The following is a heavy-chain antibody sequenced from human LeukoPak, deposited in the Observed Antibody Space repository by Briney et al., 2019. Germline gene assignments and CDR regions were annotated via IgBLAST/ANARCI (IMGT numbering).Heavy chain of an antibody. Sequence: SETLSLTCAVYGGSFSGNNWSWIRQPPGKGLEWIGKINHSGGTNYNPSLKSRVTISVDTSNNQFSLQLNSVTAADTAVYYCASQSYYYDSSGYYYYFDYWGQGTLVTVSS. D-gene: IGHD3-22*01. CDR2: INHSGGT. CDR1: GGSFSGNN. V-gene: IGHV4-34*01. J-gene: IGHJ4*02. CDR3: ASQSYYYDSSGYYYYFDY.